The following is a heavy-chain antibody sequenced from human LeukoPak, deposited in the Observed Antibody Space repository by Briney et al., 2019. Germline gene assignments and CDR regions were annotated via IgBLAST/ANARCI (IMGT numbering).Heavy chain of an antibody. J-gene: IGHJ4*02. V-gene: IGHV4-38-2*02. Sequence: PSETLSLTCTVSGYSISSGYYWGWIRQPPGKGLEWIGYIYYSGSTNYNPSLKSRVTISVDTSKNQFSLKLSSVTAADTAVYYCASTARLYQLLWWGQGTLVTVSS. CDR1: GYSISSGYY. D-gene: IGHD2-2*01. CDR3: ASTARLYQLLW. CDR2: IYYSGST.